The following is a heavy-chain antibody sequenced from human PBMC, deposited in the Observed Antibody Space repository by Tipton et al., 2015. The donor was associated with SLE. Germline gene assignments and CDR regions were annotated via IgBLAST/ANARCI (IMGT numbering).Heavy chain of an antibody. CDR2: IRYDGSEK. J-gene: IGHJ4*02. CDR1: GFTFSSYG. D-gene: IGHD1-26*01. CDR3: AKDGMLEFSGSHHLDY. Sequence: SLRLSCAASGFTFSSYGMYWVRQAPGKGLEWVAFIRYDGSEKYYADSGKGRFTISRDNSRNMVHLQMNSLRAEDTAVYYCAKDGMLEFSGSHHLDYWGQGTLVTVPS. V-gene: IGHV3-30*02.